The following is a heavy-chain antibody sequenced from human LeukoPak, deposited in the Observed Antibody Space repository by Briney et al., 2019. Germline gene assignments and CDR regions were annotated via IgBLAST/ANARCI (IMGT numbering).Heavy chain of an antibody. CDR1: GFTFSSYG. CDR2: IRYDGSNK. Sequence: PGGSLRLSCAASGFTFSSYGMHWVRQAPGKGLEWVAFIRYDGSNKYYADSVKGRFTISRDNFKNTLYLQMNSLRAEDTAVYYCAKAAGGYSYGYDLDYWGQGTLVTVSS. V-gene: IGHV3-30*02. D-gene: IGHD5-18*01. CDR3: AKAAGGYSYGYDLDY. J-gene: IGHJ4*02.